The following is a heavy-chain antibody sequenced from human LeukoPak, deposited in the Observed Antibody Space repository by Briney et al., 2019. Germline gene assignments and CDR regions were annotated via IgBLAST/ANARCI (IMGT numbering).Heavy chain of an antibody. D-gene: IGHD2-15*01. Sequence: GGSLRLSCAASGFTFSRDWMHWVRQVPGKGLEWVSGIGSSGGGTYYADSVKGRFTISRDTSKDTVYLQMDSLRAEDTAIYYCAKIHQNRVVVGAKGAFDIWGQGTVVTVSS. J-gene: IGHJ3*02. CDR2: IGSSGGGT. CDR1: GFTFSRDW. CDR3: AKIHQNRVVVGAKGAFDI. V-gene: IGHV3-23*01.